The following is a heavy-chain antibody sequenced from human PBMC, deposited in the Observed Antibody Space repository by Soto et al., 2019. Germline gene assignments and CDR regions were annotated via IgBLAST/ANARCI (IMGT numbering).Heavy chain of an antibody. J-gene: IGHJ5*02. D-gene: IGHD3-22*01. Sequence: AETLSLTCIVSGGSVISSNCLILVREPPGKGLEWIGEIYHSGSTTYNPSLKSRATISVDKSENQFSLRLKSVTAADTAVYYCASVGSDYDNSGYYLPWGPGTLVTVSS. CDR1: GGSVISSNC. CDR2: IYHSGST. CDR3: ASVGSDYDNSGYYLP. V-gene: IGHV4-4*02.